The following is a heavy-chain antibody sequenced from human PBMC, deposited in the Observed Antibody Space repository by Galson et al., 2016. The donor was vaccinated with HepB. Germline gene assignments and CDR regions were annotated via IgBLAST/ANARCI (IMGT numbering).Heavy chain of an antibody. Sequence: SLRLSCAATGFTFTNHAMGWVRQAPGKGLEWVSVISGNGGTTHYADYVKGRFTISRDNSKTTLYLEVNGLRAEDTAIYYCARGPNYDFWSGYRGFSFDIWGQGTLVAVSS. V-gene: IGHV3-23*01. D-gene: IGHD3-3*01. CDR3: ARGPNYDFWSGYRGFSFDI. CDR1: GFTFTNHA. CDR2: ISGNGGTT. J-gene: IGHJ4*02.